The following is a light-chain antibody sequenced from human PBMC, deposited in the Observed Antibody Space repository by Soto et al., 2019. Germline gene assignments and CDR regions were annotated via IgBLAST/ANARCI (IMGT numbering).Light chain of an antibody. CDR3: MQALQTPPFT. CDR2: LGS. J-gene: IGKJ3*01. CDR1: QSLLHSNGYNS. V-gene: IGKV2-28*01. Sequence: DIVMTQSPLSMPVTPGEPASISCRSSQSLLHSNGYNSLDWYLQKPGQSPQLLVYLGSNRASGVPDWFSGSESGTDCTLKISRVEAEDVVVYSCMQALQTPPFTFGPGTKGDIK.